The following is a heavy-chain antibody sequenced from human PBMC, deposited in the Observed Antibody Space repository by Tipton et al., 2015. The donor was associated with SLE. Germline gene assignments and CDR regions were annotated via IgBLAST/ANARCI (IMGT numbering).Heavy chain of an antibody. CDR2: INHSGST. CDR1: GGSFSGYY. CDR3: ARYSSSWSAFDP. J-gene: IGHJ5*02. Sequence: TLSLTCAVYGGSFSGYYWSWIRQPPGKGLEWIGEINHSGSTNYNPSLKSRVTISVDTSKNQFSLKLSSVTAADTAVYYCARYSSSWSAFDPWGQGTLVTVSS. V-gene: IGHV4-34*01. D-gene: IGHD6-13*01.